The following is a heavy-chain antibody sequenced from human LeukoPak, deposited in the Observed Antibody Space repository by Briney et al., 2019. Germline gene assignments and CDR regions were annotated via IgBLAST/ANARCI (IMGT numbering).Heavy chain of an antibody. Sequence: SETLSLTCAVYGGSFSGYYWSWIRQPPGKGLEWIGRFYTSGSTSYNPSLKSRLTMSADTSKNQFSLKLRSVTAADTAVYYCARDRVDSSGYYYYYGIDVWGQGTTVTVSS. CDR2: FYTSGST. J-gene: IGHJ6*02. CDR1: GGSFSGYY. D-gene: IGHD3-22*01. V-gene: IGHV4-4*07. CDR3: ARDRVDSSGYYYYYGIDV.